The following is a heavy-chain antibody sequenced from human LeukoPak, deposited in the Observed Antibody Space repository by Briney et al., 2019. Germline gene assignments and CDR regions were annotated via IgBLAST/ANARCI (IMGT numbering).Heavy chain of an antibody. D-gene: IGHD2/OR15-2a*01. Sequence: GGSLRLSCAASGFTFGKYWMSWVRQAPGKGLEWVANIIQDGSDRYYVDSVKGRFTISRDNTKNSLYLQMNSLRAEDTAVYYCAADAFNMGNDAFDIWGQGTMVTVSS. J-gene: IGHJ3*02. CDR2: IIQDGSDR. CDR1: GFTFGKYW. V-gene: IGHV3-7*05. CDR3: AADAFNMGNDAFDI.